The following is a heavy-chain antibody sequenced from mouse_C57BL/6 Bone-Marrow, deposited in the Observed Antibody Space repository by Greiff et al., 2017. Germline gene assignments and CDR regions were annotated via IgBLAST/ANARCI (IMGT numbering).Heavy chain of an antibody. J-gene: IGHJ2*01. V-gene: IGHV1-69*01. CDR2: IDPSDSST. CDR1: GYTFTSYW. CDR3: ARYGSSLDY. D-gene: IGHD1-1*01. Sequence: VQLQQPGAELVMPGASVKLSCKASGYTFTSYWMHWVKQRPGQGLEWIGEIDPSDSSTNYNQKFKGKSTWTVDKSSSTAYMQLSSLTSEDSAVYYCARYGSSLDYWGQGTTLTVSS.